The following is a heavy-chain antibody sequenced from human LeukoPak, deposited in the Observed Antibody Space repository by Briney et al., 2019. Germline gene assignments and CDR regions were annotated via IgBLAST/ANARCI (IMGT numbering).Heavy chain of an antibody. CDR3: ARGKKSGYSGYALPRGILGKGRHWFDP. D-gene: IGHD5-12*01. J-gene: IGHJ5*02. V-gene: IGHV4-34*01. CDR1: GGSFSGYY. Sequence: SETLSLTCAVYGGSFSGYYWSWLRQPPGKGLEWIGEINHSGSTNYNPSLKSRVTISVDTSKNQFSLKLSSVTAADTAVYYCARGKKSGYSGYALPRGILGKGRHWFDPWGQGTLVTVSS. CDR2: INHSGST.